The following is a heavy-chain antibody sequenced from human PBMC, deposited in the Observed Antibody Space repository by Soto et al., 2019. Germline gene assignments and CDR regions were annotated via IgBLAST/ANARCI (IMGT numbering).Heavy chain of an antibody. J-gene: IGHJ4*02. V-gene: IGHV3-23*01. Sequence: PGGSLRLPCAAFGFTFRTHAMSRVRQTPEKGLEWVSAINGGGVSTYYADSVKGRFTISRDNSKNTLYLQMDSLRAEDTAVYYCARDWNGGYIDYWGQGTLVTAPQ. CDR2: INGGGVST. D-gene: IGHD3-3*01. CDR3: ARDWNGGYIDY. CDR1: GFTFRTHA.